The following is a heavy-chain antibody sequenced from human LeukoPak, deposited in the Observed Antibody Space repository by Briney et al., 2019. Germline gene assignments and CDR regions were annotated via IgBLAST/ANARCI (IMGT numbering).Heavy chain of an antibody. CDR3: ARHPIYGRGSYPMSNWFDP. Sequence: SETLSLTCTVSGGSISSSSYYWGWIRQPPGKGLEWIGSIYYSGSTYYNPSLKSRVTISVDTSKNQFSLKLSSVTAADTAVYYCARHPIYGRGSYPMSNWFDPWGQGTLVTVSS. CDR2: IYYSGST. J-gene: IGHJ5*02. V-gene: IGHV4-39*01. CDR1: GGSISSSSYY. D-gene: IGHD3-10*01.